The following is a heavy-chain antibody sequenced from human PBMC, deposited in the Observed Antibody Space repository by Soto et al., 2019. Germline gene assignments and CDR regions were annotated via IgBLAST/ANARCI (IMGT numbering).Heavy chain of an antibody. J-gene: IGHJ4*02. Sequence: ASVKVSCKASGYTFTSYGISWVRQAPGQGLEWMGWISAYNGNTNYAQKLQGRVTMTTDTSTSTAYMELRSLRSDDTAVYYCARVHHSSGYYWGAYWGQGTLVTVSS. D-gene: IGHD3-22*01. CDR3: ARVHHSSGYYWGAY. CDR2: ISAYNGNT. V-gene: IGHV1-18*01. CDR1: GYTFTSYG.